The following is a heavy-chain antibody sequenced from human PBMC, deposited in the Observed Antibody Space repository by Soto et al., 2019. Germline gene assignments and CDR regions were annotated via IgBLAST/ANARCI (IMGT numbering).Heavy chain of an antibody. CDR1: GGSVSSGSYF. CDR3: AREGRVATFDY. V-gene: IGHV4-61*01. D-gene: IGHD5-12*01. J-gene: IGHJ4*02. Sequence: QVQLQESGPGLVKPSETLSLTCNVSGGSVSSGSYFWSWIRQPPGKGLEWIGYIYNSGNTKYNPSLKSRFTISADTSKNQFSLKLSSVTAADTAVYYCAREGRVATFDYWGQGSLVTVSS. CDR2: IYNSGNT.